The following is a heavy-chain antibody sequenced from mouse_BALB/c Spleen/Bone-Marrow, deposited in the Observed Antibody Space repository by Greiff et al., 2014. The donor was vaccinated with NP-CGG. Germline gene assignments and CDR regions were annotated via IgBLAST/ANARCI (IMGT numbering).Heavy chain of an antibody. V-gene: IGHV1S56*01. CDR3: ARDTMDY. CDR1: GYTFTSYY. Sequence: VHLVESGPELVKPGASVRISCKASGYTFTSYYIHRVKQRPGQGLEWIGWIYPGNVNTKYNEKFKGKATLTAEKSSSTAYMQLSSLTSEDSAVYFCARDTMDYWGQGTSVTVSS. CDR2: IYPGNVNT. J-gene: IGHJ4*01.